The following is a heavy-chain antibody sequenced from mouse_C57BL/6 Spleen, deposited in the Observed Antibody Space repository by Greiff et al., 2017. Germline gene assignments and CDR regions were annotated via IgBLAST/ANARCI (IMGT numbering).Heavy chain of an antibody. CDR3: ARQAIYYGNGAMDY. D-gene: IGHD2-1*01. J-gene: IGHJ4*01. V-gene: IGHV1-69*01. CDR2: IDPSDSYT. Sequence: QVQLQQPGAELVMPGASVKLSCKASGYTFTSYWMHWVKQRPGQGLEWIGVIDPSDSYTNYNQKFKGKSTLTVDKSSSTAYMQLSSLTSEDSAVYYCARQAIYYGNGAMDYWGQGTSVTVSS. CDR1: GYTFTSYW.